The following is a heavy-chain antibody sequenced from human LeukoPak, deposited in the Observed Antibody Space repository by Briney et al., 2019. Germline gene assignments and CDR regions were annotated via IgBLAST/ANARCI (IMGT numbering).Heavy chain of an antibody. D-gene: IGHD3-3*01. V-gene: IGHV4-38-2*01. Sequence: SETLSLTCAVSGYSISSGYYWGWIRQPPGKGLEWIGSIYHSGSTYYNPSLKSRVTISVDTSKNQFPLKLSSVTAADTAVYYCARQGDYDFWSGYYHRYFDYWGQGTLVTVSS. CDR3: ARQGDYDFWSGYYHRYFDY. CDR1: GYSISSGYY. CDR2: IYHSGST. J-gene: IGHJ4*02.